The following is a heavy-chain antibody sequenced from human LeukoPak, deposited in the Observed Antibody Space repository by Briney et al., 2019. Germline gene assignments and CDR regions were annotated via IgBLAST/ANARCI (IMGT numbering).Heavy chain of an antibody. Sequence: SETLSLTCTVSGDSISGYYWSWIRQPPGKGLEWIGYIYYSGSTNYNPSLKSRVTISVDTSKNQFSLKLSSVTAADTAVYYRARDQAGATGYWGQGALVTVSS. CDR3: ARDQAGATGY. V-gene: IGHV4-59*01. CDR1: GDSISGYY. D-gene: IGHD1-26*01. J-gene: IGHJ4*02. CDR2: IYYSGST.